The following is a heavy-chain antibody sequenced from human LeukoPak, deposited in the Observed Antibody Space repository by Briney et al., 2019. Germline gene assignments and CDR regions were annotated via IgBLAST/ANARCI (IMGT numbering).Heavy chain of an antibody. CDR2: ISWNSDSI. CDR1: GFTFSSYA. CDR3: AKDITPGGYYDSSGYHTFDY. Sequence: GGSLRLSCAASGFTFSSYAMHWVRQAPGKGLEWVSGISWNSDSIGYADSVKGRFTISRDNAKNSLYLQMNSLRAEDTALYYCAKDITPGGYYDSSGYHTFDYWGQGTLVTVSS. V-gene: IGHV3-9*01. D-gene: IGHD3-22*01. J-gene: IGHJ4*02.